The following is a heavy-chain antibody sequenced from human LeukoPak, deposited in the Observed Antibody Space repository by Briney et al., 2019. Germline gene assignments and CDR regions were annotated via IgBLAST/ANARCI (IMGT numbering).Heavy chain of an antibody. D-gene: IGHD3-3*01. CDR3: AKDQYYDFWSGYGGMDV. Sequence: GGSLRLSCAASGFTFGDYIMHWVRQVPGRGLAWVALISGNGGSTYYADSVKGRFTISRDNSKNSLYLQMNRLRTEDTGLYYCAKDQYYDFWSGYGGMDVWGQGTTVTVSS. CDR1: GFTFGDYI. CDR2: ISGNGGST. J-gene: IGHJ6*02. V-gene: IGHV3-43*01.